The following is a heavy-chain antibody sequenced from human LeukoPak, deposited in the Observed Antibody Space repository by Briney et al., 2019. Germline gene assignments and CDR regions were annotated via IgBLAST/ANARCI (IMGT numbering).Heavy chain of an antibody. CDR2: ISYDGNNK. CDR1: GFSFRSYA. V-gene: IGHV3-30*04. CDR3: ARELFRLGFDY. J-gene: IGHJ4*02. D-gene: IGHD3-10*02. Sequence: GSLRLSCAASGFSFRSYAMHWVRQAPGKGLEWVAVISYDGNNKYYADSVKGRFTISRDNSKNTLYLQMNSLRVEDTAVYYCARELFRLGFDYWGQGTQVTVSS.